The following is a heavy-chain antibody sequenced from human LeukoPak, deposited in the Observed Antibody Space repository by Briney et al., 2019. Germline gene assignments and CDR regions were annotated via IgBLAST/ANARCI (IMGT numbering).Heavy chain of an antibody. CDR1: GGSISSYY. Sequence: SETLSLTCTVSGGSISSYYWSWIRQPPGKGLEWIGYIYYSGSTNYNPSLKSRVTISVDTSKNQFSLKLSSVTAADTAVYYCARAGSSGYYYWGAFDIWGQGTMVTVSS. J-gene: IGHJ3*02. V-gene: IGHV4-59*01. CDR3: ARAGSSGYYYWGAFDI. CDR2: IYYSGST. D-gene: IGHD3-22*01.